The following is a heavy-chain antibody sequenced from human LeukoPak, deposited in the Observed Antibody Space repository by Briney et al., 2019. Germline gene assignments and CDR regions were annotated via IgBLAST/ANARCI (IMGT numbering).Heavy chain of an antibody. CDR1: GFTFSSYE. CDR3: VRDGGDFYGSGSYLAY. CDR2: ISSSGSTT. D-gene: IGHD3-10*01. J-gene: IGHJ4*02. V-gene: IGHV3-48*03. Sequence: PGGSLRLSCAASGFTFSSYEMNWVRQAPGKGLEWVSYISSSGSTTYYADSVKGRFTISRDNAKNSLYLQMNSLRAEDTAAYYCVRDGGDFYGSGSYLAYWGQGTLVTVSS.